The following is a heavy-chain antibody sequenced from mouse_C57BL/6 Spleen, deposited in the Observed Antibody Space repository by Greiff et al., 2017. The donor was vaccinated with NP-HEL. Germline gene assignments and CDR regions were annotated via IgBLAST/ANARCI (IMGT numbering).Heavy chain of an antibody. Sequence: EVQVVESEGGLVQPGSSMKLSCTASGFTFSDYYMAWVRQVPEKGLEWVANINYDGSSTYYLDSLKSRFIISRDNAKNILYLQMSSLKSEDTATYYCARDASRYWYFDVWGTGTTVTVSS. V-gene: IGHV5-16*01. CDR1: GFTFSDYY. D-gene: IGHD6-1*01. J-gene: IGHJ1*03. CDR2: INYDGSST. CDR3: ARDASRYWYFDV.